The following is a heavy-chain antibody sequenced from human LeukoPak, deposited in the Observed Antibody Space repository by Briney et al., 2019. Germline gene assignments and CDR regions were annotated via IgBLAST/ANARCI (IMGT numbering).Heavy chain of an antibody. CDR2: IIPIFGTA. CDR1: GGTFSSYA. D-gene: IGHD3-10*01. J-gene: IGHJ5*02. CDR3: ARVVRGVIDPNWFDP. Sequence: VASVKVSCKASGGTFSSYAISWVRQAPGQGLEWMGGIIPIFGTANYAQKFQGRVTITADESTSTAYMELSSLRSEDTAVYYCARVVRGVIDPNWFDPWGQGTLVTVSS. V-gene: IGHV1-69*13.